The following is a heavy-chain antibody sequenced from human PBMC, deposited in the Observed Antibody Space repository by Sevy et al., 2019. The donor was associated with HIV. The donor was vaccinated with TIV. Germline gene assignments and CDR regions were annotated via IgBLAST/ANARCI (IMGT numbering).Heavy chain of an antibody. Sequence: GGSLRLSCIGSGFSFSYYGIHWVRQSPGKGLDWVALISHDGINEYYADSVKGRFTRSRDNSKNTVYLEMNSLRNEDTAIYFCANAYSGSYSHSYLYALDVWGQGTTVIVSS. J-gene: IGHJ6*02. CDR2: ISHDGINE. CDR3: ANAYSGSYSHSYLYALDV. CDR1: GFSFSYYG. D-gene: IGHD1-26*01. V-gene: IGHV3-30*18.